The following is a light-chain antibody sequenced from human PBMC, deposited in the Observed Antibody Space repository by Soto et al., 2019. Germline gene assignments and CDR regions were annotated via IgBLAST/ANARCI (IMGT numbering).Light chain of an antibody. V-gene: IGLV2-23*01. J-gene: IGLJ1*01. CDR1: TSDVGSSGP. Sequence: SVLTQLPGVSGPPEQSITISCSGRTSDVGSSGPVSWYQHLHGQVNKLIIYEGSRRPSGVSSRFSGSKTGNTASLTITGLQAEDEANYYRCSYVGARTDVFGTGTKVTVL. CDR2: EGS. CDR3: CSYVGARTDV.